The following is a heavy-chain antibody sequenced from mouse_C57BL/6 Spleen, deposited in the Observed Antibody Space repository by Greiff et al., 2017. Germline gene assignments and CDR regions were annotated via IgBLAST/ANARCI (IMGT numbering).Heavy chain of an antibody. V-gene: IGHV14-1*01. CDR2: IDPEDGDT. CDR1: GFNIKDYY. J-gene: IGHJ1*03. CDR3: TTQNYGSSYWYFDV. D-gene: IGHD1-1*01. Sequence: VQLQQSGAELVRPGASVKLSCTASGFNIKDYYMHWVKQRPEQGLEWLGRIDPEDGDTEYAPKFQGKATMTADTSSNTAYLQLSSLTSEDTAVYYCTTQNYGSSYWYFDVWGTGTTVTVSS.